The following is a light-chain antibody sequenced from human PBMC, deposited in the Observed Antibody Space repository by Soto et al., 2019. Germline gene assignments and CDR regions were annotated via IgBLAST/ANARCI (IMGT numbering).Light chain of an antibody. CDR2: DAS. CDR3: QQFNNYPHT. V-gene: IGKV1D-13*01. J-gene: IGKJ2*01. CDR1: QGISSA. Sequence: AIQLTQSPSSLSASVGDRVTITCRASQGISSALAWYQQKPGKAPKVLINDASSLESGVPSRFSGSGSGTDFTLTISSLQPEDVATYYCQQFNNYPHTFGQGTKVDIK.